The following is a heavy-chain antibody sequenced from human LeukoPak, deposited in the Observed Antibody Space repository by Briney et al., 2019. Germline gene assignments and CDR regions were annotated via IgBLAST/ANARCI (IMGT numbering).Heavy chain of an antibody. J-gene: IGHJ3*02. CDR1: GYSFTSYW. V-gene: IGHV5-51*01. CDR3: AKQSSGYYWGVAFNI. D-gene: IGHD3-22*01. Sequence: GESLKISCKGSGYSFTSYWIGWVRQMPGKGLEWMGIIYPGDSDTRYSPSFQGQVTISADKSISTAYLQWSSLKASDTAMYYCAKQSSGYYWGVAFNIWGQGTMVTVSS. CDR2: IYPGDSDT.